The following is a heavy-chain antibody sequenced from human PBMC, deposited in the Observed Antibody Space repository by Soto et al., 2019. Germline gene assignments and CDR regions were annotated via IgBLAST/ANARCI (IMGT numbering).Heavy chain of an antibody. J-gene: IGHJ1*01. Sequence: EVQLVESGGGLVQPGRSLRLSCAASGFTFDDYAIHWVRQVPGKGLEWFSGINCNSSSISYADSVKGRFTISRDNAKNYQHMKMNSLSAEATAFYYCVRDESINWYSGHFRHWGQGTLVTVSS. CDR3: VRDESINWYSGHFRH. CDR1: GFTFDDYA. D-gene: IGHD6-13*01. V-gene: IGHV3-9*01. CDR2: INCNSSSI.